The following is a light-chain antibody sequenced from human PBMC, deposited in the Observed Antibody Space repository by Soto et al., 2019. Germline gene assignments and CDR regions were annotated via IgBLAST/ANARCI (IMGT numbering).Light chain of an antibody. CDR1: QSINTW. CDR3: QRYNSASWT. Sequence: DIQMTQSPSSLSASVGDRVTITCRASQSINTWLAWYQQKPGKTPKVLIYDASSLESGVPSRLSGSGSGTEFPRTISSLQPGDSATYYCQRYNSASWTCGQGTQVEVK. CDR2: DAS. J-gene: IGKJ1*01. V-gene: IGKV1-5*01.